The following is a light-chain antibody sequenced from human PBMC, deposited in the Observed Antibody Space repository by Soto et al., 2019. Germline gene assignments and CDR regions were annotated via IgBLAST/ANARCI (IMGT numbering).Light chain of an antibody. Sequence: SVLTQPASVSGSPGQSITISCTGSVSDVGSFGPVSWYQQHPGQVPKLIIYEGNRRPSGVSSRFSGSKSGNTASLTISGLQAEDEADYYCCSYVGARTYVFGTGTKVPS. CDR3: CSYVGARTYV. J-gene: IGLJ1*01. CDR1: VSDVGSFGP. V-gene: IGLV2-23*01. CDR2: EGN.